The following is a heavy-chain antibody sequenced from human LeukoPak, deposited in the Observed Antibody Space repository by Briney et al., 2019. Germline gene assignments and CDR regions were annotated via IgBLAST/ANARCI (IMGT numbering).Heavy chain of an antibody. CDR2: KKQDGSEK. J-gene: IGHJ4*02. CDR3: ARDQTYYYDSSGYYEVVGPFDY. D-gene: IGHD3-22*01. Sequence: PGGSLRLSCEASGFTFSSYWMSWVRQAPGKGLKWVANKKQDGSEKYYVDSVKGRFTISRDNAKNSLYLQMDSLRAEDTAVYYCARDQTYYYDSSGYYEVVGPFDYWGQGTLVTVSS. CDR1: GFTFSSYW. V-gene: IGHV3-7*01.